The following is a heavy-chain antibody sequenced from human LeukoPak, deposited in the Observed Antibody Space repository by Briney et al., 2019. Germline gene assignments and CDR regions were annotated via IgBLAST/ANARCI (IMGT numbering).Heavy chain of an antibody. CDR2: INSDGSST. CDR3: ARSGYYNWFDP. V-gene: IGHV3-74*01. Sequence: GGSLRLSCAASGITFSSYWMHWVRQAPGKGLVWVSRINSDGSSTSCADSVKGRFTISRDNAKNMLYLQMNSLRAEDTAVYYCARSGYYNWFDPWGRGTLVTVSS. D-gene: IGHD3-22*01. CDR1: GITFSSYW. J-gene: IGHJ5*02.